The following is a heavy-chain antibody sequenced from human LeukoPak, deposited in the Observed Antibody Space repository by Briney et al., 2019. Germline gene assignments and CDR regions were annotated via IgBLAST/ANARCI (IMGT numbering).Heavy chain of an antibody. D-gene: IGHD3-22*01. Sequence: GGSLRLSCAASGFTFSTYWMSWVRQAPGKGLEWVANIKEDGSAKYYVDSVKGRFTISRDNAKNSLYLQMNSLRAEDTAVYYCARDSSGYYSWGQGTLVTVSS. CDR2: IKEDGSAK. CDR1: GFTFSTYW. CDR3: ARDSSGYYS. V-gene: IGHV3-7*01. J-gene: IGHJ5*02.